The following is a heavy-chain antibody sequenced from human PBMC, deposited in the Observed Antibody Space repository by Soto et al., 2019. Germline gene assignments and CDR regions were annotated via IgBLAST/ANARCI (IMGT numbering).Heavy chain of an antibody. V-gene: IGHV3-23*01. D-gene: IGHD1-26*01. Sequence: GVSLGLSFAASGFTFSSYAMSWVRQAPGKGLEWVSAISGSGGSTYYADSVKGRFTISRDNSKNTLYLQMNSLRAEDTAVYYCAKDRELLIPFNGMDVWGQGTTVTVSS. CDR3: AKDRELLIPFNGMDV. CDR2: ISGSGGST. J-gene: IGHJ6*02. CDR1: GFTFSSYA.